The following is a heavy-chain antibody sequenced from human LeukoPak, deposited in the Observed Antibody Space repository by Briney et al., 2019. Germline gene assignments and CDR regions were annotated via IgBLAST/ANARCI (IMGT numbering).Heavy chain of an antibody. CDR3: ARDLLSTAGYFDY. CDR2: IYYSGST. J-gene: IGHJ4*02. V-gene: IGHV4-30-4*02. Sequence: ASETLSLTCTVSGGSISSGDYYWSWICQPPGKGLEWIGYIYYSGSTYYNPSLKSRVTISVDTSKNQFSLNLSSVTAADTAVYYCARDLLSTAGYFDYWGQGTLVTVSS. CDR1: GGSISSGDYY. D-gene: IGHD6-19*01.